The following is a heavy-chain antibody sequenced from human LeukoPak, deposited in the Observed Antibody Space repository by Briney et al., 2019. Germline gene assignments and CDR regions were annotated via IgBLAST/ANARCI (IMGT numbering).Heavy chain of an antibody. J-gene: IGHJ4*02. V-gene: IGHV4-59*01. CDR1: GGSIRSYY. CDR2: IYYSGST. CDR3: ARTGSTVTMLYPFDH. D-gene: IGHD4-17*01. Sequence: PSETLSLTCTVSGGSIRSYYWSWIRQPPGKGLEWIGYIYYSGSTNYNPSPKSRVSISVDTSKNQFSLKLSSVTAAGTAVYYCARTGSTVTMLYPFDHWGQGTLVTVSS.